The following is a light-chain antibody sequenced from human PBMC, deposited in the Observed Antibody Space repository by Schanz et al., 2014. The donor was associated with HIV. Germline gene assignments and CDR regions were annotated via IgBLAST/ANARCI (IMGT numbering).Light chain of an antibody. J-gene: IGKJ2*01. CDR1: QSVSSTY. V-gene: IGKV3-20*01. CDR2: GAS. CDR3: QQYGDSLYT. Sequence: EIVLTQSPGTLSLSPGERATLSCRASQSVSSTYLAWYQQKPGQAPRLLIYGASSRATGIPDRFSGGGSGTDFTLTISSLEPEDFAVYYCQQYGDSLYTFGQGTKLEIK.